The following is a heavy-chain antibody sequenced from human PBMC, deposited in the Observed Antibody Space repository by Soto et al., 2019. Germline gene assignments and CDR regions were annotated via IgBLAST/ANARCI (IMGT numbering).Heavy chain of an antibody. Sequence: ASVKVSCKASGYTFTSYAMHWVRQAPGQRLEWMGWINAGNGNTKYSQKFQGRVTITRDTSASTAYMELSSLRSEDTAVYYCARDHGQWLVRGHFDYWGQGTLVTVSS. V-gene: IGHV1-3*01. CDR2: INAGNGNT. D-gene: IGHD6-19*01. CDR1: GYTFTSYA. CDR3: ARDHGQWLVRGHFDY. J-gene: IGHJ4*02.